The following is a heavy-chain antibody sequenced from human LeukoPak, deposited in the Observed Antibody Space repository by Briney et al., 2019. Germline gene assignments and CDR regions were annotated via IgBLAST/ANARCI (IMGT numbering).Heavy chain of an antibody. D-gene: IGHD2-21*01. J-gene: IGHJ6*02. CDR2: TSSSSGII. CDR1: GFTSTSYG. CDR3: ARHGEVPYGLDV. Sequence: GGSLRLSCAASGFTSTSYGMNWVRQAPGKGLEWVSYTSSSSGIIYYADSVKGRFTISRDNAKNSLYLRMNRLRAEDTAVYYCARHGEVPYGLDVWGQGTTVTVSS. V-gene: IGHV3-48*01.